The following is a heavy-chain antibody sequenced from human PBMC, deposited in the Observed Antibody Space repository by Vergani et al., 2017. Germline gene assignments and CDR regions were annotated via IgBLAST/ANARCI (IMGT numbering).Heavy chain of an antibody. Sequence: EVQLVESGGVVVQPGGSLRLSCAASGFTFDDYIMHWVRQAPGKGLEWVSLISWDGGSTDYADSVKGRFTISRDNSKNSLYLQMNSLRTEDTALYYCAKGKSYYYMDVWGKGTTVTVSS. V-gene: IGHV3-43*01. J-gene: IGHJ6*03. CDR2: ISWDGGST. CDR1: GFTFDDYI. CDR3: AKGKSYYYMDV.